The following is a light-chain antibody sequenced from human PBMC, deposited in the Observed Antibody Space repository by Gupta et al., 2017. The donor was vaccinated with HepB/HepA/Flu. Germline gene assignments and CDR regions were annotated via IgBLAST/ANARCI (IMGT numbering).Light chain of an antibody. Sequence: QSVLTQPPSVSAALGQKVTISCSGSSSNIGSNYVSWYQHFPGTAPKLLIYENKKRPSGIPDRFSGSKSATSATLGITGLQTGDEADYYCGTWDSSLWVFGGGTKVTVL. CDR3: GTWDSSLWV. V-gene: IGLV1-51*02. CDR1: SSNIGSNY. CDR2: ENK. J-gene: IGLJ3*02.